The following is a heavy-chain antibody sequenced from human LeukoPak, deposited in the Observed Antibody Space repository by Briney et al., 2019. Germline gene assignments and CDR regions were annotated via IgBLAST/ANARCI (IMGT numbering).Heavy chain of an antibody. CDR2: IKQDGSEK. CDR3: ARDDYGDYSGY. V-gene: IGHV3-7*01. Sequence: GSLRLSCAASGFTVCSNYMSWVRQAPGKRLEWVANIKQDGSEKYYVDSVKGRFTISRDNAKNSLSLQMNSLRAEDTAVYYCARDDYGDYSGYWGQGTLVTVSS. D-gene: IGHD4-17*01. J-gene: IGHJ4*02. CDR1: GFTVCSNY.